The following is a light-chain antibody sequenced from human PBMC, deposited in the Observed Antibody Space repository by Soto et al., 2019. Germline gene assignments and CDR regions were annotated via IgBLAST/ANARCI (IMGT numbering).Light chain of an antibody. Sequence: DIQMTQSPSTLSASVGDRVTITCRASQRISNWLAWYQQKPGKAPKVLIYKASTLESGVPSRFSGSGSGTEFTLTISSLQPDDFATYYCQHYNSYSEAFGQGTKVDIK. CDR2: KAS. CDR1: QRISNW. CDR3: QHYNSYSEA. V-gene: IGKV1-5*03. J-gene: IGKJ1*01.